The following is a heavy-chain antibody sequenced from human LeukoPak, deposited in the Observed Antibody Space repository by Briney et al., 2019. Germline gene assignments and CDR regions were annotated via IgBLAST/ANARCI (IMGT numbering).Heavy chain of an antibody. CDR3: ARSESWFGELPLIDY. J-gene: IGHJ4*02. CDR2: ISGSGGST. CDR1: GFTFSSYA. D-gene: IGHD3-10*01. V-gene: IGHV3-23*01. Sequence: GGSLRLSCAASGFTFSSYAMSWVRQAPGKGLEWVSAISGSGGSTYYADSVKGRFTISRDNSKDTLYLQMNSLRAEDTAVYYCARSESWFGELPLIDYWGQGTLVTVSS.